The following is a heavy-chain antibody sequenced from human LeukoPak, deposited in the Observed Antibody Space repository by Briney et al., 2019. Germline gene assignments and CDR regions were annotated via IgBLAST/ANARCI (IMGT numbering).Heavy chain of an antibody. D-gene: IGHD3-3*01. V-gene: IGHV4-34*01. CDR1: GGSFSGYY. J-gene: IGHJ5*02. Sequence: SETLSLTCAVYGGSFSGYYWSWIRQPPGKGLEWIGEINHSGSTNYNPSLKSRVTISVDTPKNQFSLKLSSVTAADTAVYYCARGGITIFGVVQYNWFDPWGQGTLVTVSS. CDR2: INHSGST. CDR3: ARGGITIFGVVQYNWFDP.